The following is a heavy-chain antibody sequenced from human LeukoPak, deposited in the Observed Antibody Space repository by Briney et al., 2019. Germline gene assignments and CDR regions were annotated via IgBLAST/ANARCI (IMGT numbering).Heavy chain of an antibody. CDR3: ASELGYCSGGSCYGDY. V-gene: IGHV3-11*01. J-gene: IGHJ4*02. CDR2: ISSSGSTI. D-gene: IGHD2-15*01. CDR1: GFTSSDYY. Sequence: AGGSLRLSCAASGFTSSDYYMSWIRQAPGKGLEWVSYISSSGSTIYYADSVKGRFTISRDNAKNSLYLQMNSLRAEDTAVYHCASELGYCSGGSCYGDYWGQGTLVTVSS.